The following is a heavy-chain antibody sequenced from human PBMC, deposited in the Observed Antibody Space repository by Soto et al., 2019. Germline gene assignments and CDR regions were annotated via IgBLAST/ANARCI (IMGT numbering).Heavy chain of an antibody. CDR3: ASVDGDYVAWYFDL. Sequence: GGSLRLSCAASGFTFSSYWMSWVRQAPGKGLEWVANIKQDGSEKYYVDSVKGRFTISRDNAKNSLYLQMNSLRAEDTAVYYCASVDGDYVAWYFDLWGRGTLVTVSS. V-gene: IGHV3-7*01. D-gene: IGHD4-17*01. J-gene: IGHJ2*01. CDR2: IKQDGSEK. CDR1: GFTFSSYW.